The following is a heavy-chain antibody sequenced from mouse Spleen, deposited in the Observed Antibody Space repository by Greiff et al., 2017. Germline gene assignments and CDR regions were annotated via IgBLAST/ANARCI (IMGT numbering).Heavy chain of an antibody. Sequence: EVKLMESGGGLVKPGGSLKLSCAASGFTFSDYGMHWVRQAPEKGLEWVAYISSGSSTIYYADTVKGRFTISRDNAKNTLFLQMTSLRSEDTAMYYCARHILGAMDYWDQGTSVTVSS. CDR2: ISSGSSTI. V-gene: IGHV5-17*01. CDR1: GFTFSDYG. J-gene: IGHJ4*01. CDR3: ARHILGAMDY. D-gene: IGHD3-3*01.